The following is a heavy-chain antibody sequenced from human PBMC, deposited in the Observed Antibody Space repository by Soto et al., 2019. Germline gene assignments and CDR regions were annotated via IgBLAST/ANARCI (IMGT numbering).Heavy chain of an antibody. V-gene: IGHV3-49*02. Sequence: GGSLRLSCTAPGFTFGYYAMSWVRQAPGKGLEWVGFIRSKAYGGTTEYAAPVKGRFTISRDDSKSIAYLQMNSLKTEDTAVYYCTSVYYYDSSGYFTAPNYWYFDLWGRGTLVTVSS. CDR2: IRSKAYGGTT. CDR1: GFTFGYYA. CDR3: TSVYYYDSSGYFTAPNYWYFDL. J-gene: IGHJ2*01. D-gene: IGHD3-22*01.